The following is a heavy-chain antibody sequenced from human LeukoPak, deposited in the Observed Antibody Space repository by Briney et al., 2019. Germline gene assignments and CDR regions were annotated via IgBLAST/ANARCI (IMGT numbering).Heavy chain of an antibody. J-gene: IGHJ4*02. Sequence: GRSLRLSCAASGFTFSSYAMHWVRQAPGKGLEWVAVISYDGSNKYYADSVKGRFTISRDNSQNTLYLQMNSLRADETAIYYCARAPGGFHGDYSPIAYWGQGTLVTVSS. CDR3: ARAPGGFHGDYSPIAY. D-gene: IGHD4-17*01. CDR2: ISYDGSNK. V-gene: IGHV3-30-3*01. CDR1: GFTFSSYA.